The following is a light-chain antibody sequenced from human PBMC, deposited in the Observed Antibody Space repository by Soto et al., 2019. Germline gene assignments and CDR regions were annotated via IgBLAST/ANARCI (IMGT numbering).Light chain of an antibody. CDR1: QGIRND. J-gene: IGKJ5*01. CDR2: GAS. V-gene: IGKV1-39*01. CDR3: QQTYTTPEIT. Sequence: IQMTQSPSSLSASVGDRVTITCRASQGIRNDLGWYQQKPGKAPNLLMYGASYLKSGVPTRFSGSGSGTDFTLTISSLQPEDFAIYYCQQTYTTPEITFGQGTRLEIK.